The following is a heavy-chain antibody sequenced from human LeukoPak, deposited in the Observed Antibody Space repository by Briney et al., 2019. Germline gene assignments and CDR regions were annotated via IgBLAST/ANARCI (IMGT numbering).Heavy chain of an antibody. V-gene: IGHV4-34*01. CDR1: GGSISSYY. Sequence: SETLSLTCTVSGGSISSYYWSWIRQPPGKGLEWIGEINHSGSTNYNPSLKSRVTISVDTSKNQFSLKLSSVTAADTAVYYCARGLYGRQLLTETWGKGTTVTVSS. J-gene: IGHJ6*04. CDR2: INHSGST. D-gene: IGHD3-10*01. CDR3: ARGLYGRQLLTET.